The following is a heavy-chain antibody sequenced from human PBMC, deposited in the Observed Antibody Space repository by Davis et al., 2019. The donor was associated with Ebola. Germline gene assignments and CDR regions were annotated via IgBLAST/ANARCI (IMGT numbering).Heavy chain of an antibody. CDR1: GYSLSSDYY. CDR2: IYYSGST. D-gene: IGHD1-26*01. V-gene: IGHV4-38-2*02. CDR3: ARRHRGGAPFDY. Sequence: SETLSLTCTVSGYSLSSDYYWGWIRQPPGKGLEWTGSIYYSGSTYYNPFLKSRVTISVDTSKNQFSLKLSSVTAADTAVYYCARRHRGGAPFDYWGQGTLVTVSS. J-gene: IGHJ4*02.